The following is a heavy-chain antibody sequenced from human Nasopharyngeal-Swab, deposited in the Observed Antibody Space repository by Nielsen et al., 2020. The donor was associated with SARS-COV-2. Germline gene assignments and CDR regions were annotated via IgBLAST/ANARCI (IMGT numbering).Heavy chain of an antibody. J-gene: IGHJ6*03. CDR2: ISWNSGST. D-gene: IGHD2-2*01. CDR1: GFTFDDYA. CDR3: AKALVPGYYYYYMGV. V-gene: IGHV3-9*01. Sequence: SLRISCAASGFTFDDYAMHWVRQAPGKGLEWVSGISWNSGSTGYADSVKGRFTISRDNAKNSLYLQMNSLRAEDTALYYCAKALVPGYYYYYMGVWGKGTTVTVSS.